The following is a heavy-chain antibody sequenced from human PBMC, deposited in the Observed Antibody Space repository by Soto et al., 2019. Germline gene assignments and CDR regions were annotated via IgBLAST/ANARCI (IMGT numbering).Heavy chain of an antibody. CDR1: GFTFSSYW. Sequence: EVQLVESGGGLVQPGGSLRLSCAASGFTFSSYWMSWVRQAPGKGLEWVANIKQDGSEKYYVDSVKGRFTISRDNAKNSLYLQMNSLRAEDTAVYYCARGGYSYGWGFDYWGQGTLVTVSS. V-gene: IGHV3-7*01. CDR2: IKQDGSEK. CDR3: ARGGYSYGWGFDY. D-gene: IGHD5-18*01. J-gene: IGHJ4*02.